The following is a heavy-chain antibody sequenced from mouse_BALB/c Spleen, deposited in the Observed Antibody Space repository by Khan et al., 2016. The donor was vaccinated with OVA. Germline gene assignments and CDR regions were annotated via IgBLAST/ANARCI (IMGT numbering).Heavy chain of an antibody. CDR3: ARRRGLYDYDGFAY. V-gene: IGHV5-12*02. CDR2: ISNGGGST. CDR1: GFTFSDYY. Sequence: EVELVESGGGLVQPGGSLKLSCATSGFTFSDYYMYWVRQTPEKRLEWVAYISNGGGSTYYPDTVKGRFTISRANAKNTLYLHLSRLKSYDTAMYYCARRRGLYDYDGFAYWGQGTLVTVSA. J-gene: IGHJ3*01. D-gene: IGHD2-4*01.